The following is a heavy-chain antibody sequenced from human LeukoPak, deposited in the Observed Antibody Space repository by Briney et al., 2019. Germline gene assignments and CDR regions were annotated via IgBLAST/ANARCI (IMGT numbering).Heavy chain of an antibody. V-gene: IGHV3-20*04. J-gene: IGHJ3*02. CDR3: AREASGYSYGLDAFDI. CDR2: INWNGRSI. D-gene: IGHD5-18*01. CDR1: RFTFDEYG. Sequence: GGSLRLSCAASRFTFDEYGMSWVRQTAGKGLEWVSGINWNGRSIGYADSVKGRFTVSRDNAKSSLYLQMNSLRGEDTAVYYCAREASGYSYGLDAFDIWGQGTTVTVSS.